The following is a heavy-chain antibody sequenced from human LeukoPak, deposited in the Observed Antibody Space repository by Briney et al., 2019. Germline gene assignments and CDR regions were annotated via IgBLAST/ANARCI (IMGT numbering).Heavy chain of an antibody. CDR3: VKGLRGEVAGHDAFDI. V-gene: IGHV3-64D*06. CDR2: ISSNGGST. J-gene: IGHJ3*02. D-gene: IGHD6-19*01. Sequence: GGSLRLSCSASGFTFSSYAMHWVRQAPGKGLEYVSAISSNGGSTYYADSVKGRFTISRDNSKNTLYLQMSSLRAEDTAVYYCVKGLRGEVAGHDAFDIWGQGTMVTVSS. CDR1: GFTFSSYA.